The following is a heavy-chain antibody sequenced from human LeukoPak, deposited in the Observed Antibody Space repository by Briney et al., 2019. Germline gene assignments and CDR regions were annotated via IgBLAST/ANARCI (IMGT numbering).Heavy chain of an antibody. CDR3: ARGYAFYGMDV. Sequence: SETLSLTCTVSGGSISSGDYYWRWIRQPPGKGLEWIGYIYYSGSTYYNPSLKSRVTISVDTSKNQFSLKLSSVTAADTAVYYCARGYAFYGMDVWGQGTTVTVSS. CDR1: GGSISSGDYY. D-gene: IGHD2-2*01. J-gene: IGHJ6*02. CDR2: IYYSGST. V-gene: IGHV4-30-4*01.